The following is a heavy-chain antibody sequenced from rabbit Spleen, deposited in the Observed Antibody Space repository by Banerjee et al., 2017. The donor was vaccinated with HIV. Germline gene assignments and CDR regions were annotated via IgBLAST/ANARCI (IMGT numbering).Heavy chain of an antibody. J-gene: IGHJ6*01. CDR1: GFSFSYSDY. CDR3: ARDSGTSFSTYGMDL. Sequence: QSLEESGGDLGKPGASLTLTCTASGFSFSYSDYMCWVWQPPGKGPEWIACIAAGVSYTTYYATWAKGRFTISKTSSTTVTLQMTSLTAADTATYFCARDSGTSFSTYGMDLWGPGTLVTVS. CDR2: IAAGVSYTT. D-gene: IGHD8-1*01. V-gene: IGHV1S40*01.